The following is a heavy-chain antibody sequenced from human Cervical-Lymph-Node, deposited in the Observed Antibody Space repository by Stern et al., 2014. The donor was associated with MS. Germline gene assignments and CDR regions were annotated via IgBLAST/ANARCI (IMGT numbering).Heavy chain of an antibody. CDR3: AKGIYGMDV. J-gene: IGHJ6*02. V-gene: IGHV3-23*04. CDR1: GFTFSSYA. CDR2: ISGSGGST. Sequence: VQLVESGGGLVQPGGSLRLSCAASGFTFSSYAMSWVRQAPGKGLEWVSAISGSGGSTYYADYVQGRFTIDKDHSKNTLYLQMNSRRAEDTAVYYCAKGIYGMDVWGQGTTVTVSS.